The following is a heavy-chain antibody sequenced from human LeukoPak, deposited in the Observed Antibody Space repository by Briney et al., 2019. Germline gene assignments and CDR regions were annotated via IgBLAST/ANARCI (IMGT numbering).Heavy chain of an antibody. D-gene: IGHD2-2*01. J-gene: IGHJ3*02. CDR3: ARVRYCSSTSCPGAYDI. Sequence: GGSLRLSCAASGFTFSSHWMSWVRQAPEKGLEWVANIKQDGSEKYYVDSVKGRLTISRDNAKNSLYLQMNSLRAEDTAVYYCARVRYCSSTSCPGAYDIWGQGTKVTVSS. V-gene: IGHV3-7*01. CDR1: GFTFSSHW. CDR2: IKQDGSEK.